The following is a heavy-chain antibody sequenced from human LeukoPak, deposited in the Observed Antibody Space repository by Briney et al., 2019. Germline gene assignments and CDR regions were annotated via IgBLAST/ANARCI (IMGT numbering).Heavy chain of an antibody. D-gene: IGHD3-10*01. CDR1: GFTFSSYS. Sequence: GGSLRLSCAASGFTFSSYSMNWVRQAPGKGLEWISYISSSSSITSYADSVKGRFTISRDNAKNSLYLQMNSLRAEDTAVYYCARDQGSGINYYYYYMDVWGKGTTVTVSS. CDR2: ISSSSSIT. CDR3: ARDQGSGINYYYYYMDV. J-gene: IGHJ6*03. V-gene: IGHV3-48*04.